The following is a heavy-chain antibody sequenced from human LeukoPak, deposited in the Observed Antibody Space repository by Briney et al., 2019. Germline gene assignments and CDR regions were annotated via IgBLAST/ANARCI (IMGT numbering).Heavy chain of an antibody. Sequence: SETLSLTCSVSGGSTISYYWSWIRQSGGKGLEWIGRIYSSGSTVYNPSLNSRLTMSIDTSKNQFSLTLKSVTATDTAVYYCARVKASSTSWTFDQWGQGAQVTVSS. CDR3: ARVKASSTSWTFDQ. V-gene: IGHV4-4*07. CDR1: GGSTISYY. D-gene: IGHD2-2*01. J-gene: IGHJ4*02. CDR2: IYSSGST.